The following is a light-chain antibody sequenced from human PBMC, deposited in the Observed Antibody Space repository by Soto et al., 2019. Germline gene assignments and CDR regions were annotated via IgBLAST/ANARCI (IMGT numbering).Light chain of an antibody. CDR1: QSVSSY. CDR2: DAS. CDR3: QQRSNWPPRIT. V-gene: IGKV3-11*01. J-gene: IGKJ5*01. Sequence: EIVLTESPATLSLSPGERATLSCRASQSVSSYLARYQQKPGQAPRLLIYDASNRATGIPARFSGSGSGTDFTLTISSLEPEDFAVYYCQQRSNWPPRITFGQGTRLEIK.